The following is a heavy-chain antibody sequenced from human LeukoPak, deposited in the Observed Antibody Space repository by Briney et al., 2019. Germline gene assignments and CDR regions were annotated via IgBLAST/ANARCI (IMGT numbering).Heavy chain of an antibody. J-gene: IGHJ3*02. CDR1: GYIFTSYW. CDR2: IYPGDSDT. D-gene: IGHD2-2*02. CDR3: ARLGKYCSSTSCYTGHGAFDI. V-gene: IGHV5-51*01. Sequence: GESLKISCKGSGYIFTSYWIGWVRQMPGKGLEWMGIIYPGDSDTRYSPSFQGQVTISADKSISTAYLQWSSLKASDTAMYYCARLGKYCSSTSCYTGHGAFDIWGQGTMVTVSS.